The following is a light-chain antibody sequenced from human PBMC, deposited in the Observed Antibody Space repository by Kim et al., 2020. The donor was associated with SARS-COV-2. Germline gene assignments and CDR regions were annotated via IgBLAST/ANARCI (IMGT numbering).Light chain of an antibody. CDR2: QTS. Sequence: DIQMTQSPSTLSASVGDRVTITCRASQSINPWLAWYQQKPGKAPQRLIYQTSSLESGVPSRFSGSGSGTEFTLTISSLQPDDFATYYCEQCKIYPRTFGEGTKM. CDR3: EQCKIYPRT. J-gene: IGKJ1*01. V-gene: IGKV1-5*03. CDR1: QSINPW.